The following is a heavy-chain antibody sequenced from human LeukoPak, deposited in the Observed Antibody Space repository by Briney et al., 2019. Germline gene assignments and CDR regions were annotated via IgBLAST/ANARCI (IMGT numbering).Heavy chain of an antibody. D-gene: IGHD2-15*01. CDR2: IFPSGGEI. CDR1: GFTFSTFA. V-gene: IGHV3-21*01. Sequence: NPGGSLRLSCAASGFTFSTFAMIWVRQPPGKGLEWVSSIFPSGGEIHYADSVRGRFTISRDNAKNSLYLQMNSLRAEDTAVYYCAREGDKVGAAPGWFDPWGQGTLVTVSS. J-gene: IGHJ5*02. CDR3: AREGDKVGAAPGWFDP.